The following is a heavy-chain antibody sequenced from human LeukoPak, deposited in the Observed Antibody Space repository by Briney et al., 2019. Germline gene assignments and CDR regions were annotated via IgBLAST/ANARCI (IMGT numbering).Heavy chain of an antibody. J-gene: IGHJ4*01. CDR3: ARELYDYDSSFGY. V-gene: IGHV4-39*07. Sequence: SETLSLTCTVSGGSLSSSSYYWGWIRQPPGKGLEWIGSIYYSGSAYYNPSLKSRVTISVDTAKNQFSLKLSAVTAADTAVYYCARELYDYDSSFGYWDQGTLGTVSS. CDR1: GGSLSSSSYY. D-gene: IGHD3-22*01. CDR2: IYYSGSA.